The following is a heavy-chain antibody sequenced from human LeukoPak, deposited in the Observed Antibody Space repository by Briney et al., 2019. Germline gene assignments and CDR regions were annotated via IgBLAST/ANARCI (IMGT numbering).Heavy chain of an antibody. CDR1: GFTFSSYS. CDR2: ISSSSSYI. V-gene: IGHV3-21*01. Sequence: PGGSLRPSCAASGFTFSSYSMNWVRQAPGKGLEWVSSISSSSSYIYYADSVKGRFTISRDNAKNSLYLQMNSLRAEDTAVYYCARDQGGYSYTFDYWGQGTLVTVSS. J-gene: IGHJ4*02. D-gene: IGHD5-18*01. CDR3: ARDQGGYSYTFDY.